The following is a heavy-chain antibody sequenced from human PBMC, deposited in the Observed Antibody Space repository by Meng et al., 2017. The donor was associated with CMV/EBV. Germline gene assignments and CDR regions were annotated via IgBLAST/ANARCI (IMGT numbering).Heavy chain of an antibody. D-gene: IGHD6-13*01. CDR3: AGQNVAAAAGTVFDY. CDR2: IYYSGST. J-gene: IGHJ4*02. V-gene: IGHV4-59*01. Sequence: SETLSLTCTVSGGAISSYYWSWIRQPPGKGLEWIGYIYYSGSTNYNPSLKSRVTISVDTSKNQFSLKLSSVTAAGTAVYYCAGQNVAAAAGTVFDYWGQGTLVTVSS. CDR1: GGAISSYY.